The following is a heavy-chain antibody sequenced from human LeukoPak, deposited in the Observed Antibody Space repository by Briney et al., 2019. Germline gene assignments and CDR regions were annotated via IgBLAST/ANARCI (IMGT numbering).Heavy chain of an antibody. CDR3: AKATTAIVVDNFFDY. V-gene: IGHV3-23*01. Sequence: GGSLRLSCAASGFTFTSYAMSWVRQAPGKGLEWVSAISGNGAATYYADSVKGRFTISRDNSKNTLHLQMNSLRAEDTALYYCAKATTAIVVDNFFDYWGQGTLVSVSS. CDR1: GFTFTSYA. D-gene: IGHD3-22*01. CDR2: ISGNGAAT. J-gene: IGHJ4*02.